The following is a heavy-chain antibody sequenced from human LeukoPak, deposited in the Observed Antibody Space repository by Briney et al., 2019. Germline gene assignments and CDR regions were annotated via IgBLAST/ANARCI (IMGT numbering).Heavy chain of an antibody. J-gene: IGHJ4*02. CDR1: GFTFDDYG. CDR3: ARDRPQTPIAVAGDFDY. CDR2: INWNGGST. V-gene: IGHV3-20*04. Sequence: GGSLRLSCAASGFTFDDYGMSWVRQAPGKGLEWVSGINWNGGSTGYADSVKGRFTISRDNAKNSLYLQMNSPRAEDTALYYCARDRPQTPIAVAGDFDYWGQGTLVTVSS. D-gene: IGHD6-19*01.